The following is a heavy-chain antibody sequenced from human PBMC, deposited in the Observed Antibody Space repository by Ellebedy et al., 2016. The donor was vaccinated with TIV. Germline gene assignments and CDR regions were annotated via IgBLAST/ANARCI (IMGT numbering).Heavy chain of an antibody. V-gene: IGHV4-39*01. CDR3: ASQLELRGPDWFDP. D-gene: IGHD1-7*01. CDR2: IYYSGST. Sequence: GSLRLXXTVSGGSISSSSYYWGWIRQPPGKGLEWIGSIYYSGSTYYNPSLKSRVTISVDTSKNQFSLKLSSVTAADTAVYYCASQLELRGPDWFDPWGQGTLVTVSS. CDR1: GGSISSSSYY. J-gene: IGHJ5*02.